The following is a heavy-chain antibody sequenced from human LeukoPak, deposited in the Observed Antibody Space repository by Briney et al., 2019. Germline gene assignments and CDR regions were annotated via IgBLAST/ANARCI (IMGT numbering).Heavy chain of an antibody. D-gene: IGHD2-2*01. CDR2: IWYGGSNK. J-gene: IGHJ6*03. Sequence: PGGPLRPSCAASGFPFSSYGMHWARQAPGKGLEWVAVIWYGGSNKYYADSVKGRFTISRDNSKNTLYLQMNSLRAEDTAVYYCAKDKRYCSSTSCPPLYYMDVWGKGTTVTVSS. CDR1: GFPFSSYG. V-gene: IGHV3-30*02. CDR3: AKDKRYCSSTSCPPLYYMDV.